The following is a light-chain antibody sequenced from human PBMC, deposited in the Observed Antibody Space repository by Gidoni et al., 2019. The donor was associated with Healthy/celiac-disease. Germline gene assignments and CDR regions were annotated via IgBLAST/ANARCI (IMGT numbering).Light chain of an antibody. Sequence: SSELTQDPAVSVALGQTVRITCQGASLSSYYASWYQQKPGQAPVLVIYGTTHRPSGIPARFSGSSSGNTASLTLPGAQAEDDADYYCTSRDCSGNHPQFGGGTKLTVL. J-gene: IGLJ3*02. CDR3: TSRDCSGNHPQ. CDR2: GTT. V-gene: IGLV3-19*01. CDR1: SLSSYY.